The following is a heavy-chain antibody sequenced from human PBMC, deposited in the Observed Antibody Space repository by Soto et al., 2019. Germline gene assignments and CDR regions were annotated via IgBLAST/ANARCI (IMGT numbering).Heavy chain of an antibody. CDR1: GFTFSSYG. Sequence: GGSLRLSCAASGFTFSSYGMHWVRQAPGKGLEWVAVIWYDGSNKYYADSVKGRFTISRDNSKNTLYLQMNSLRAEDTAVYYCASSAVEQWLLPLDYWGQGTLVTVSS. V-gene: IGHV3-33*01. J-gene: IGHJ4*02. CDR3: ASSAVEQWLLPLDY. CDR2: IWYDGSNK. D-gene: IGHD6-19*01.